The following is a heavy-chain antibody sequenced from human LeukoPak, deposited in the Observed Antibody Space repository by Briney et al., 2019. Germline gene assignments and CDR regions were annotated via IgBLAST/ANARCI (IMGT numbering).Heavy chain of an antibody. V-gene: IGHV4-39*01. CDR2: IYYTGST. CDR1: GASISGSGYY. CDR3: VKSGGYGLIDY. D-gene: IGHD6-19*01. Sequence: SSETLSLTCAVSGASISGSGYYLGWIRQPPGKGLEWIGNIYYTGSTYYNASLQSRFTISIDMSKNQFSLRLSSVTAADTAMYYCVKSGGYGLIDYWGQGTLVTVSS. J-gene: IGHJ4*02.